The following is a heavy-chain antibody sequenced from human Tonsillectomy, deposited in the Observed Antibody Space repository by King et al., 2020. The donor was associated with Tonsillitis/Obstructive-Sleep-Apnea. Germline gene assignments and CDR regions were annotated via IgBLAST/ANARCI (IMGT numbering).Heavy chain of an antibody. V-gene: IGHV3-30*18. Sequence: VQLVESGRGVVQPGRSLRLSCAASGFTFSSYGMHWVRQAPGKGLEWVAVISYDGSNKYYADSVKGRFTISRDNSKNTLYLQMNSLRAEDTAVYYCAKDSTSYGMDVWGQGTTVTVSS. J-gene: IGHJ6*02. CDR2: ISYDGSNK. CDR3: AKDSTSYGMDV. CDR1: GFTFSSYG.